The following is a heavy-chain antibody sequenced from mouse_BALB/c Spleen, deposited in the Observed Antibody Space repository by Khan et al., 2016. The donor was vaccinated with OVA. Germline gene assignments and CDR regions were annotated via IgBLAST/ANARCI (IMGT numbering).Heavy chain of an antibody. Sequence: VQLQQSGPGLVKPSQSLSLTCSVTGYSITSGYYWNWIRQFPGNTLEWMGYINYGGNNNYNPSLKNRISITRDTSKNQFFLRLKSVTAEDSATYYCARGGRWFDYWGQGTLVTVSA. CDR2: INYGGNN. V-gene: IGHV3-6*02. CDR1: GYSITSGYY. J-gene: IGHJ3*01. CDR3: ARGGRWFDY.